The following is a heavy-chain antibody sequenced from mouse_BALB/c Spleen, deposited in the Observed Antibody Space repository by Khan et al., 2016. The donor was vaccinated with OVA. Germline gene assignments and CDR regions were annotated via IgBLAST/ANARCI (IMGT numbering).Heavy chain of an antibody. CDR2: INTGGAYT. D-gene: IGHD2-4*01. CDR3: ARPAYYDNSEGFAY. CDR1: GFTFSTYG. V-gene: IGHV5-6*01. Sequence: EVQLQESGGDFVRPGGSLKLSCAASGFTFSTYGMSWVRQTPDKRLEWVATINTGGAYTYYPDSVKGRFTISRDNAKNTLYLHLSSLKSEDTAIYYCARPAYYDNSEGFAYWGQGTLVTVSA. J-gene: IGHJ3*01.